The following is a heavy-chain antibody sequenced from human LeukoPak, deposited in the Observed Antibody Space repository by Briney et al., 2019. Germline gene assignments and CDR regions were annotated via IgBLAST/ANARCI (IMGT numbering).Heavy chain of an antibody. J-gene: IGHJ3*02. CDR1: GFTFSNYW. V-gene: IGHV3-7*01. Sequence: PGGSLRLSCAASGFTFSNYWMSWVRQAPGKGLEWVANIKQNGSEKYYVDSVRGRFTISRDNAKNSLYLQMNSLRAEDTAVYYCARGGGSDERAFDICGQRTMVTVSS. CDR3: ARGGGSDERAFDI. CDR2: IKQNGSEK. D-gene: IGHD1-26*01.